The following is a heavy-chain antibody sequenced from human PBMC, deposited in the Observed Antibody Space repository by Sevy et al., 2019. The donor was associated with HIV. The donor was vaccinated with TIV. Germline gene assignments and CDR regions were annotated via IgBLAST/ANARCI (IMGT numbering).Heavy chain of an antibody. CDR2: IYYSGST. CDR3: ARETLPMVRGVLPPYFDY. CDR1: GGSISSGGYY. J-gene: IGHJ4*02. D-gene: IGHD3-10*01. V-gene: IGHV4-31*03. Sequence: SETLSLTCTVSGGSISSGGYYWSWIRQHPGKGLEWIGYIYYSGSTYYNPSLKSRVTISVDTSKNQFSLKLSSVTAADTAVYYCARETLPMVRGVLPPYFDYWGKGTLVTVSS.